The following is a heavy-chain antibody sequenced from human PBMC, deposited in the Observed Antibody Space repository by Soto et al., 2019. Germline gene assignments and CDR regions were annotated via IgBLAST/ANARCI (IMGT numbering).Heavy chain of an antibody. Sequence: SVKVSCKASGGTFSSYAISWVRQAPGQGLEWMGGIIPIFGTANYAQKFQGRVTITADESTSTAYMELSSLRSEDTAVYYCASPLVRYFDWLLREASYYYGMAVWGQGTTVTVSS. CDR3: ASPLVRYFDWLLREASYYYGMAV. J-gene: IGHJ6*02. CDR1: GGTFSSYA. D-gene: IGHD3-9*01. CDR2: IIPIFGTA. V-gene: IGHV1-69*13.